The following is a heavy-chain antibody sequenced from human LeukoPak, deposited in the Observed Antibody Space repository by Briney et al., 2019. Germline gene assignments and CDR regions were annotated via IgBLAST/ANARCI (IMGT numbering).Heavy chain of an antibody. V-gene: IGHV5-51*01. J-gene: IGHJ4*02. D-gene: IGHD3-10*01. CDR3: ARVRMVRDQAMGYYFDY. Sequence: GESLKISCKGSGYSFTSYWIGWVRQMPGKGLEWMGITYPGDSDTRYSPSFQGQVTISADKSISTAYLQWSSLKASDTAMYYCARVRMVRDQAMGYYFDYWGQGTLVTVSS. CDR1: GYSFTSYW. CDR2: TYPGDSDT.